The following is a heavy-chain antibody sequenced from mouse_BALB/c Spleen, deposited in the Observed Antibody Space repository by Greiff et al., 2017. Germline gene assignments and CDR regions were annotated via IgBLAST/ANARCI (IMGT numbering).Heavy chain of an antibody. CDR1: GFTFSSFG. J-gene: IGHJ4*01. D-gene: IGHD2-4*01. CDR2: ISSGSSTI. CDR3: ARDGYDYDGSYAMDY. Sequence: EVKLMESGGGLVQPGGSRKLSCAASGFTFSSFGMHWVRQAPEKGLEWVAYISSGSSTIYYADTVKGRFTISRDNPKNTLFLQMTSLRSEDTAMYYCARDGYDYDGSYAMDYWGQGTSVTVSS. V-gene: IGHV5-17*02.